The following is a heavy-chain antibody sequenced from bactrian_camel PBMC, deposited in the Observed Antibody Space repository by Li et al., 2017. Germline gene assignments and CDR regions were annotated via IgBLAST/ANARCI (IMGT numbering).Heavy chain of an antibody. D-gene: IGHD2*01. CDR2: INSGGGST. Sequence: VQLVESGGGLVQPGGSLRLSCAASGFAFSSYDMSWVRQAPGKGLEWVSAINSGGGSTYYADSVKGRFTISQDDAKRTLHVQMTRLKPEDTATYFCAAEQTDYAVCGSPYDYNTRGQGTQVTVS. V-gene: IGHV3S40*01. J-gene: IGHJ4*01. CDR1: GFAFSSYD.